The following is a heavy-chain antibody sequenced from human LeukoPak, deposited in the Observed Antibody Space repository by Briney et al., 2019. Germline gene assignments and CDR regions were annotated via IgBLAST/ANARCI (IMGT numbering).Heavy chain of an antibody. Sequence: GASVKVSCKASGYTFTSYYMHWVRQAPGQGLEWMGWISAYNGNTNYAQNFQDRVTMTTDTFTSTVYMELRSLRSEDTAVYYCARGERFWRPRHYYFDYWGQGTLVTVSS. J-gene: IGHJ4*02. V-gene: IGHV1-18*04. CDR3: ARGERFWRPRHYYFDY. CDR2: ISAYNGNT. CDR1: GYTFTSYY. D-gene: IGHD3-3*01.